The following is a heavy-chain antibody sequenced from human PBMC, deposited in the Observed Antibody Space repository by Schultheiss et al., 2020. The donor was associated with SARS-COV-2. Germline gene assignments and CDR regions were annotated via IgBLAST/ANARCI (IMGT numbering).Heavy chain of an antibody. V-gene: IGHV4-39*01. CDR1: GGSFSGYY. Sequence: SETLSLTCAVYGGSFSGYYWGWIRQPPGKGLEWIGSIYYSGSTYYNPSLKSRVTISVDTSKNQFSLKLSSVTAADTAVYYCARLNWPPLTGVIYWYFDLWGRGTLVTVSS. CDR3: ARLNWPPLTGVIYWYFDL. CDR2: IYYSGST. D-gene: IGHD1-20*01. J-gene: IGHJ2*01.